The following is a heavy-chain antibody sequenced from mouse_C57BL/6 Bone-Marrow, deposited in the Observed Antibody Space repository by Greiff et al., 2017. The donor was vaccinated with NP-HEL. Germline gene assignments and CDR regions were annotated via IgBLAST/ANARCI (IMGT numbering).Heavy chain of an antibody. V-gene: IGHV1-81*01. CDR3: ARGNNFFYYYAMDY. CDR1: GYTFTSYG. Sequence: QVQLKESGAELARPGASVKLSCKASGYTFTSYGISWVKQRTGQGLEWIGEIYPRSGNTYYNEKFKGKATLTADKSSSTAYMELRSLTSEDSAVYFCARGNNFFYYYAMDYWGQGTSVTVSS. J-gene: IGHJ4*01. CDR2: IYPRSGNT.